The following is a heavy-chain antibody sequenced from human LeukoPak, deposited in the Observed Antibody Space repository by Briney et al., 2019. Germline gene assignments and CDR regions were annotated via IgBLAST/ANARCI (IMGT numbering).Heavy chain of an antibody. V-gene: IGHV4-34*01. CDR2: INHSGST. D-gene: IGHD3-3*01. Sequence: SETLSLTCAVYGGSFSGYYWSWIRQPPGKGLEWIGEINHSGSTNYNPSLKSRVTISVDTSKNQFSLKLSSVTAADTAVYYCARPTTKITIFGVVIGDDAFDIWGQGTMVTVSS. CDR1: GGSFSGYY. CDR3: ARPTTKITIFGVVIGDDAFDI. J-gene: IGHJ3*02.